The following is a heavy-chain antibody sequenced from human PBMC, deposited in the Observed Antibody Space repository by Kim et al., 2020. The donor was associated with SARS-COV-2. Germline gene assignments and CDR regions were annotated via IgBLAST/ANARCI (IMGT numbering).Heavy chain of an antibody. D-gene: IGHD3-10*01. CDR3: AKDAPQTYYYGSGSLDY. V-gene: IGHV3-23*01. CDR2: ISGSGGST. J-gene: IGHJ4*02. Sequence: GGSLRLSCAASGFTFSSYAMSWVRQAPGKGLEWVSAISGSGGSTYYADSVKGRFTISRDNSKNTLYLQMNSLRAEDTAVYYCAKDAPQTYYYGSGSLDYWGQGTLVTVSS. CDR1: GFTFSSYA.